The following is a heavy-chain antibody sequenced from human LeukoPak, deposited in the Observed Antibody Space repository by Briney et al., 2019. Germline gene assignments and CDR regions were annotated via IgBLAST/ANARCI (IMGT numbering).Heavy chain of an antibody. D-gene: IGHD3-10*01. CDR2: ISGSGGST. J-gene: IGHJ4*02. CDR3: ARSMVRGVKSPYDY. CDR1: GFTFSSYA. Sequence: PGGSLRLSCAASGFTFSSYAMSWVRQAPGKGLEWVSAISGSGGSTYYADSVKGRFTISRDNAKNSLYLQMNSLRAEDTAVYYCARSMVRGVKSPYDYWGQGTLVTVSS. V-gene: IGHV3-23*01.